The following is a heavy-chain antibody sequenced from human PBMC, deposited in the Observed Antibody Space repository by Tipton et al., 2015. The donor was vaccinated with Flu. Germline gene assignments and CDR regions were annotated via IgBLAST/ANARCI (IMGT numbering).Heavy chain of an antibody. CDR3: ARDGAGYQGAFDM. J-gene: IGHJ3*02. Sequence: QLVQSGAEVKKPGASVKVSCKGSGYSFTVHYMHWVRQAPGQGLEWMGWINPNDNGTRYPQKFQGRVTMTRDTSISTVYMELSRLSYDDTAVYYCARDGAGYQGAFDMWGQGTMVTVSS. CDR1: GYSFTVHY. CDR2: INPNDNGT. D-gene: IGHD5-12*01. V-gene: IGHV1-2*02.